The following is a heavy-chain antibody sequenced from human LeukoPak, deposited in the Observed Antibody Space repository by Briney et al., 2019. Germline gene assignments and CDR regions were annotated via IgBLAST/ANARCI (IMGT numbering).Heavy chain of an antibody. CDR3: ARDDVVNSGFDY. D-gene: IGHD3-22*01. J-gene: IGHJ4*02. CDR2: ISISGTS. Sequence: SETLSLTCTVSGGSITSGSYYLTWIRQPAGKGLEWIGRISISGTSNFNPSLKSRVTISVDTSKNQFSLKLSSVTAADTAVYYCARDDVVNSGFDYWGQGTLVSVSA. CDR1: GGSITSGSYY. V-gene: IGHV4-61*02.